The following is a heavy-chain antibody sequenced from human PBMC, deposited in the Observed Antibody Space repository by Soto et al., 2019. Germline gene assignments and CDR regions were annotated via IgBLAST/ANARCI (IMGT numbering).Heavy chain of an antibody. D-gene: IGHD3-16*01. CDR3: ARREDQFGDLDY. Sequence: GESLRLSGEVFGYSFPSYWISWVRQMPGKGLEWMGRIDPSDSYTNYSPSFQGHVTISADKSISTAYLQWSSLKASDTAMYYCARREDQFGDLDYWGQGTLVTVSS. J-gene: IGHJ4*02. V-gene: IGHV5-10-1*01. CDR1: GYSFPSYW. CDR2: IDPSDSYT.